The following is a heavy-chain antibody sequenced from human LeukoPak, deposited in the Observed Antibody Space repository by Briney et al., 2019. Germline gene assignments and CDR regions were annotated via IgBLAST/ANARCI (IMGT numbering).Heavy chain of an antibody. CDR1: GFTFSSYG. J-gene: IGHJ4*02. Sequence: GGSLRLSCAASGFTFSSYGMTWVRQAPGKGLEWISYISSSGGAIDYADSVKGRFTISRDNSKNTLYLQMNSLRAEDTAVYYCAKDDGGDYYDSSGYYPFDYWGQGTLVTVSS. CDR3: AKDDGGDYYDSSGYYPFDY. D-gene: IGHD3-22*01. V-gene: IGHV3-48*01. CDR2: ISSSGGAI.